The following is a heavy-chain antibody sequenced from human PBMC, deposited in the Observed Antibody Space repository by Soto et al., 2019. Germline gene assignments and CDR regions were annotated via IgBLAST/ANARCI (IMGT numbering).Heavy chain of an antibody. V-gene: IGHV3-73*01. CDR1: GFTFSGSA. CDR3: TRRVAARADYYCYGMDV. J-gene: IGHJ6*02. CDR2: IRSKANSYAT. D-gene: IGHD6-6*01. Sequence: EVQLVESGGGLVQPGGSLKLSCAASGFTFSGSAMHWVRQASGKGLEWVGRIRSKANSYATAYAASVKGRFTISRDDSKNTAYLQMNSLKTEGTAVYYCTRRVAARADYYCYGMDVWGQGTTVTVSS.